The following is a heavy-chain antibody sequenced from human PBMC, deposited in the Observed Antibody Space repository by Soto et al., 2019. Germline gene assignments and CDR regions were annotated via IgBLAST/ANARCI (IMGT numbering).Heavy chain of an antibody. Sequence: EVQLLESGGGLVQPGGSLRLSCAASGFPFSTSAMNWVRQAPGKGLEWVSIISASSDAAYYAESVKGRFASSRDNSNNTLYLQMNSLRAEYTAVYYCAKYSGSYPVYNGLSLWGQGTTVTVS. CDR2: ISASSDAA. J-gene: IGHJ6*02. CDR1: GFPFSTSA. D-gene: IGHD1-26*01. CDR3: AKYSGSYPVYNGLSL. V-gene: IGHV3-23*01.